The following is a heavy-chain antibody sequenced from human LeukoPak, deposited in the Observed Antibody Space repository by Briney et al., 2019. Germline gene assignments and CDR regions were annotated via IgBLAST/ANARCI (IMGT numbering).Heavy chain of an antibody. J-gene: IGHJ4*02. CDR1: GYTFTGYY. CDR3: ARDRASLWFGEPPDY. V-gene: IGHV1-2*02. Sequence: ASVKVSCKASGYTFTGYYMHWVRQAPGQGLEWMGWINPNSGGTNYAQKFQGRVTMTRGTSISTAYMELSRLRSDDTAVYYCARDRASLWFGEPPDYWGQGTLVTVSS. CDR2: INPNSGGT. D-gene: IGHD3-10*01.